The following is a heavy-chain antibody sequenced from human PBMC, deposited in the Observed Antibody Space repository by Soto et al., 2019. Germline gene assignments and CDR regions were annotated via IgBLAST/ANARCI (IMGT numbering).Heavy chain of an antibody. CDR3: ARDSRYYYDSSGYYLGWFDP. D-gene: IGHD3-22*01. CDR2: IIPIFGTA. V-gene: IGHV1-69*13. J-gene: IGHJ5*02. Sequence: GASVKVSCKASGGTFSSYAISWVRQAPGQGLEWMGGIIPIFGTANYAQKFQGRVTITADESTSTACMELSSLRSEDTAVYYCARDSRYYYDSSGYYLGWFDPWGQGTLVTVSS. CDR1: GGTFSSYA.